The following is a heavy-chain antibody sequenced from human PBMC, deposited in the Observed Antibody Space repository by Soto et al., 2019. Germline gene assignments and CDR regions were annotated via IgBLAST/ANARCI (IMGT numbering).Heavy chain of an antibody. CDR2: INPTSGAT. CDR3: AKATAGMNWFDP. CDR1: GFIFTGYY. J-gene: IGHJ5*02. V-gene: IGHV1-2*04. Sequence: ASVKLSCKASGFIFTGYYIHWVRQAPGQGLEWMGWINPTSGATNYAQKFRGWVIMTRDTSVSTAYMDLTRLTADDTALYYCAKATAGMNWFDPWGQGTLVTVSS. D-gene: IGHD6-13*01.